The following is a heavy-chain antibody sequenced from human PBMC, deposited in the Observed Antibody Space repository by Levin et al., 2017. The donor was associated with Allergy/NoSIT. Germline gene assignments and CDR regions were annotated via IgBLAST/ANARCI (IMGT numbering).Heavy chain of an antibody. CDR1: GYTFTSYY. J-gene: IGHJ4*02. V-gene: IGHV1-46*01. CDR3: ARVGKPDKYDILTGYYDY. CDR2: INPSGGST. Sequence: GASVKVSCKASGYTFTSYYMHWVRQAPGQGLEWMGIINPSGGSTSYAQKFQGRVTMTRDTSTSTVYMELSSLRSEDTAVYYCARVGKPDKYDILTGYYDYWGQGTLVTVSS. D-gene: IGHD3-9*01.